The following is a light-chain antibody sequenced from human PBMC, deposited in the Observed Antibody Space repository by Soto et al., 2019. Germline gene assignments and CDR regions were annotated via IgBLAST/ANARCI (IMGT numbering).Light chain of an antibody. Sequence: EVVLTQSPATLSLSPGGRATLSCRASQSISNSLAWYQQKPGQAPRLLIYDASNRATGFPARFSGSGSGTDFTLTISSLEPEDFAVYYCQQRSDWPITFGQGTRLEIK. CDR2: DAS. V-gene: IGKV3-11*01. J-gene: IGKJ5*01. CDR3: QQRSDWPIT. CDR1: QSISNS.